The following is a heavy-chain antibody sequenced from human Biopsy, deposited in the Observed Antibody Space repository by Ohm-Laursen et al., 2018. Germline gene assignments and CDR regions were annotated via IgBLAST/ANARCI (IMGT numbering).Heavy chain of an antibody. Sequence: SLRLSCSASGFTFSNYAIHWVRQAPGRGLEWVALISSDGSSQYYADSVKGRFTISRDSSKNTLYLQMNSLRAEDTALYYCAKDREITVIAGYLNFDYWGQGTLVTVSS. CDR2: ISSDGSSQ. V-gene: IGHV3-30*18. J-gene: IGHJ4*02. CDR3: AKDREITVIAGYLNFDY. D-gene: IGHD3-22*01. CDR1: GFTFSNYA.